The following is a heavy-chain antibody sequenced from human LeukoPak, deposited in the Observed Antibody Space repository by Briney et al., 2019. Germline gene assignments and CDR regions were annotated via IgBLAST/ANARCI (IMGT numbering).Heavy chain of an antibody. J-gene: IGHJ5*02. D-gene: IGHD6-13*01. V-gene: IGHV3-7*01. CDR3: ATQLRIAAAATWFDP. Sequence: GGSLRLSCVASGFNFRSYWMSWVRQAPGKGLEWVDTIKQDGSETPYVDSVKGRFTISRDNAKNSLDLQMNSLRADDTALYYCATQLRIAAAATWFDPWGQGTLVTVSS. CDR1: GFNFRSYW. CDR2: IKQDGSET.